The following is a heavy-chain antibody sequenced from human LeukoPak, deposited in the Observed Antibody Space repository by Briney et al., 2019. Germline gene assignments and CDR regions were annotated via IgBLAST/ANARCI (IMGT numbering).Heavy chain of an antibody. Sequence: PRSSLRPSCAASGFTFSSYGMHWVRQAPGKGLEWVAVISYDGSNKYYADSVKGRFTISRDNSKTTLYLQMNSLRAEDTAVYYCAKWGSSWYYDYWGQGTLVTVS. V-gene: IGHV3-30*18. CDR3: AKWGSSWYYDY. D-gene: IGHD6-13*01. CDR1: GFTFSSYG. CDR2: ISYDGSNK. J-gene: IGHJ4*02.